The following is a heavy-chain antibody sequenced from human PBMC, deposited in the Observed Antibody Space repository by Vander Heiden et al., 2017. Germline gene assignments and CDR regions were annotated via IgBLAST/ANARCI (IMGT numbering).Heavy chain of an antibody. V-gene: IGHV3-23*01. J-gene: IGHJ4*02. CDR1: GFTFSDYA. CDR2: IRDTSYNT. D-gene: IGHD2-21*01. CDR3: AKGYCGGGSCSVDI. Sequence: VQMLESGGGLVQPGGSLRLSCATSGFTFSDYAMNWVRQAPGEGLEWVSGIRDTSYNTYYADSVKGRFTVSRDNSKNTLYLQMDSLRAEDTAVYYCAKGYCGGGSCSVDIWGQGTLVTVPS.